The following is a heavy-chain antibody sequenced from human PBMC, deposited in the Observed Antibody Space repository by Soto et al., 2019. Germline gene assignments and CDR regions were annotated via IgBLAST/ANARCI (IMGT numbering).Heavy chain of an antibody. CDR2: IIPILGIA. CDR3: ASDQPQYYYDSSGYYYFDY. V-gene: IGHV1-69*02. J-gene: IGHJ4*02. D-gene: IGHD3-22*01. CDR1: GGTFSSYT. Sequence: QVQLVQSGAEVKKPGSSVKVSCKASGGTFSSYTISWVRQAPGQGLEWMGRIIPILGIANYAQKFQGRVTITADKSTSTAYMELSSLRSEDTVVYYCASDQPQYYYDSSGYYYFDYWGQGTLVTVSS.